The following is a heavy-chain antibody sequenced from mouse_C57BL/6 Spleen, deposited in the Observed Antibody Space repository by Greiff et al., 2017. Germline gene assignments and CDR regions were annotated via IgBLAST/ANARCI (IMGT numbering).Heavy chain of an antibody. CDR1: GYAFSSYW. V-gene: IGHV1-80*01. J-gene: IGHJ2*01. CDR2: IYPGDGDT. Sequence: VQLQQSGAELVKPGASVKISCKASGYAFSSYWMNWVKQRPGKGLEWIGQIYPGDGDTNYNGKFTGKATLTADKSSITAYMQLSSLTAEDSAVYFCARGAYSTFDYWGQGTTLTVSS. CDR3: ARGAYSTFDY. D-gene: IGHD2-5*01.